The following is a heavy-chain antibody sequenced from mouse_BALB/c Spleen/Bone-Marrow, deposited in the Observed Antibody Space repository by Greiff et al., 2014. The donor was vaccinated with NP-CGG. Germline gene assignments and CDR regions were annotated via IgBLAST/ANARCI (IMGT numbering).Heavy chain of an antibody. D-gene: IGHD3-1*01. CDR1: GYTFSNYW. J-gene: IGHJ2*01. CDR2: IYPGNSDT. CDR3: TTLARNKFDY. V-gene: IGHV1-5*01. Sequence: EVQLQQSGTVLARPGAAVKMSRKASGYTFSNYWMHWVKQRPGQGLEWIGTIYPGNSDTTYNQKFKGKATLTAVTSTSTAYMELSSLTNEDSAVYYCTTLARNKFDYWGQGTTLTVSS.